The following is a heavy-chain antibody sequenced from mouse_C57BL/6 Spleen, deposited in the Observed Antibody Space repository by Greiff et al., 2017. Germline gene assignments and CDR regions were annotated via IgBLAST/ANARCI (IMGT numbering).Heavy chain of an antibody. D-gene: IGHD2-1*01. CDR1: GYSFTSYY. CDR3: ARGGYYGNYAAY. Sequence: VQLQQSGPELVKPGASVKISCKASGYSFTSYYIHWVKQRPGQGLEWIGWIYPGSGNTKYNEKFKGKATLTADTSSSTAYMQLSSLTSEDSAVYYCARGGYYGNYAAYWGQGTLVTVSA. J-gene: IGHJ3*01. V-gene: IGHV1-66*01. CDR2: IYPGSGNT.